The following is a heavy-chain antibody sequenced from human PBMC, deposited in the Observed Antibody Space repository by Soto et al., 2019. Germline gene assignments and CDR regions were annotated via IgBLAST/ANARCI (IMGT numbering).Heavy chain of an antibody. V-gene: IGHV3-30*18. Sequence: QVQLVESGGGVVQPGRSLRLSCVASGFTFSSYGMHWVRPAPGTGLEWVAIISYDGSNTYYADSVKGRFTISRDNSKHTLYRQVSSLRAGDTSVYYCAKEGELSGVHYISSSYYFDYWGQGTLVTFSS. CDR3: AKEGELSGVHYISSSYYFDY. D-gene: IGHD1-26*01. CDR1: GFTFSSYG. J-gene: IGHJ4*02. CDR2: ISYDGSNT.